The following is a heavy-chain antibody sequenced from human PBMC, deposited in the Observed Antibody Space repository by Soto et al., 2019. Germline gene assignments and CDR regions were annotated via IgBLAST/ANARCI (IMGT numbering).Heavy chain of an antibody. CDR3: AKDFVEYYGSGSPPSSIDY. CDR2: ISGSGGST. CDR1: GFTFSSYA. J-gene: IGHJ4*02. V-gene: IGHV3-23*01. D-gene: IGHD3-10*01. Sequence: EVQLLESGGGLVQPGGSLRLSCAASGFTFSSYAMSWVRQAPGKGLEWVSAISGSGGSTYYADSVKGRFTISRDNSKNTLDLQRNSLRAEDTAVYYCAKDFVEYYGSGSPPSSIDYWGQGTLVTVSS.